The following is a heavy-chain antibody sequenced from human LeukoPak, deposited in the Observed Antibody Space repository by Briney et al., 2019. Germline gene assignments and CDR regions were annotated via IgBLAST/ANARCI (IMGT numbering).Heavy chain of an antibody. CDR3: AKVEYSSSWYGVGSLDD. J-gene: IGHJ4*02. CDR1: GFTFSSYG. CDR2: IRYDGSYK. D-gene: IGHD6-13*01. V-gene: IGHV3-30*02. Sequence: PGGSLRLSCVASGFTFSSYGMHWVRQVPGKGLESVAFIRYDGSYKFYADSVKGRFTISRDDSKNTLYLQMSGLRPEDTAVYYCAKVEYSSSWYGVGSLDDWGQGTLVTVSA.